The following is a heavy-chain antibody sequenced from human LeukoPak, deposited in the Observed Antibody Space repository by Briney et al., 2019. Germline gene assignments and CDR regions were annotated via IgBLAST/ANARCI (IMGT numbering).Heavy chain of an antibody. CDR3: ARDRERWLQPLDAFDI. Sequence: GGSLRLSCAASGFTFSSYAMSWVRQAPAKGLEWVAAISGSGGSTYYADSVKGRFTISRDNSKNTLYLQMNSLRAEDTAVYYCARDRERWLQPLDAFDIWGQGTMVTVSS. V-gene: IGHV3-23*01. D-gene: IGHD5-24*01. CDR2: ISGSGGST. J-gene: IGHJ3*02. CDR1: GFTFSSYA.